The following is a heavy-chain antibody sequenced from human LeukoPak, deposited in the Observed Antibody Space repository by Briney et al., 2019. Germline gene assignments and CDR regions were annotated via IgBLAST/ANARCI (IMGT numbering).Heavy chain of an antibody. CDR2: IYYSGST. V-gene: IGHV4-61*01. D-gene: IGHD6-13*01. J-gene: IGHJ3*02. CDR1: GGSITSSSYY. CDR3: ARVIPAADAFDI. Sequence: PSETLSLTCSVSGGSITSSSYYWSWIRQPPGKGLEWIGYIYYSGSTNFNPSLKSRVTISVDTSKNQFSLKLSSVTAADTAVYYCARVIPAADAFDIWGQGTMVTVSS.